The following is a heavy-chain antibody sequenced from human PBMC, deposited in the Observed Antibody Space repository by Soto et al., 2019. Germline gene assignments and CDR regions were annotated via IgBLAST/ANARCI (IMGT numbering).Heavy chain of an antibody. Sequence: PSETLSLTCTVSGGSISSYYWSWIRQPPGKGLEWIGYIYYSGGTNYNPLLKSRVTISVDTPRNQFSLKLSSVTAADTAVYFCARTYYYRSGTYFAWFDPWGQGTLVTVSS. V-gene: IGHV4-59*12. D-gene: IGHD3-10*01. J-gene: IGHJ5*02. CDR3: ARTYYYRSGTYFAWFDP. CDR1: GGSISSYY. CDR2: IYYSGGT.